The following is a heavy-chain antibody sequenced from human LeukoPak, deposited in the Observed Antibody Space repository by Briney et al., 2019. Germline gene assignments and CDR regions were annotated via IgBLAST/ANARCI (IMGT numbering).Heavy chain of an antibody. CDR3: ARGDSGYDFAPFDY. J-gene: IGHJ4*02. CDR2: ISANNGNT. V-gene: IGHV1-18*01. CDR1: GYTFTRYG. D-gene: IGHD5-12*01. Sequence: ASVKVSCKASGYTFTRYGIIWVRQAPGQGLEWMGWISANNGNTNYAQKLQGRVTMTTDTSTSTAYMELRSLRSDRTAVYYCARGDSGYDFAPFDYWGQGTLVTVSS.